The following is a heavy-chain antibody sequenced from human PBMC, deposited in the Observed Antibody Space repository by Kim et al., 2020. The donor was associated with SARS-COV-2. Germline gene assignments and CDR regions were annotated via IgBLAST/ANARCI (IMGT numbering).Heavy chain of an antibody. V-gene: IGHV4-61*01. Sequence: SETLSLTCTVSGGSVSSGSYYWSWIRQPPGKGLEWIGYIYYSGSTNYNPSLKSRVTISVDTSKNQFSLKLSSVTAADTAVYYCAREREVVPAAIERWGQGTLVTVSS. D-gene: IGHD2-2*01. J-gene: IGHJ4*02. CDR1: GGSVSSGSYY. CDR3: AREREVVPAAIER. CDR2: IYYSGST.